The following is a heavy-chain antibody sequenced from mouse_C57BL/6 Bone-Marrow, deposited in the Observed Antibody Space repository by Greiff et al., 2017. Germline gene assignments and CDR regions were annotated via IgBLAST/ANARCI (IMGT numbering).Heavy chain of an antibody. CDR3: ARSGGLWLRRLFAY. V-gene: IGHV1-58*01. D-gene: IGHD2-2*01. Sequence: VQLQQSGPELVKPGASVKISCKASGYAFSSSWMNWVKQRPGKGLEWIGYIYIGNGYTEYNEKFKGKATLTSDTSSSTAYMQLSSLTSEDSAIYFCARSGGLWLRRLFAYWGQGTLVTVSA. CDR1: GYAFSSSW. CDR2: IYIGNGYT. J-gene: IGHJ3*01.